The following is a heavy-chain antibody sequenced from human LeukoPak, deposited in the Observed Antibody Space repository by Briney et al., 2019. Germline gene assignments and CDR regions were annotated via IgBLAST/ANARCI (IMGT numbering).Heavy chain of an antibody. J-gene: IGHJ5*02. V-gene: IGHV3-53*01. D-gene: IGHD6-6*01. CDR1: GFTVSSNY. CDR2: IYSGGST. Sequence: GGSLRLSCAASGFTVSSNYMSWVRQAPGKGLEWVSVIYSGGSTYYADSVKARFTISRDNSKNTLYLQMNSLRAEDTAVYYCARTIGWQYSSSSVWFDPWGQGTLVTVSS. CDR3: ARTIGWQYSSSSVWFDP.